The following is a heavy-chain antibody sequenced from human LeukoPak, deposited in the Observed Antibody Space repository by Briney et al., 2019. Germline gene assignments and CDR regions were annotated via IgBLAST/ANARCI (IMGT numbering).Heavy chain of an antibody. CDR2: IYTSGST. J-gene: IGHJ5*02. D-gene: IGHD2-15*01. CDR3: ARETRSGGSLLRGNWFDP. CDR1: GGSFSSGSYY. Sequence: SETLSLTCAVYGGSFSSGSYYWSWIRQPAGKGLEWIGRIYTSGSTNYNPSLKSRVTISLDTSKNQFSLKLSSVTAADTAVYYCARETRSGGSLLRGNWFDPWGQGTLVTVSS. V-gene: IGHV4-61*02.